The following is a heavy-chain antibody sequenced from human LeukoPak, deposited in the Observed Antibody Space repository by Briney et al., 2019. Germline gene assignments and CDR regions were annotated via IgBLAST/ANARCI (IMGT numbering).Heavy chain of an antibody. V-gene: IGHV4-59*01. J-gene: IGHJ4*02. CDR1: GGSISSYY. Sequence: SEALSLTCTVSGGSISSYYWSWIRQPPGKGLEWIGYIYYSGSTNYIPSLKSRVTISVDTSKNQFSLKLNSVTAADTAVYYCAGGGDSGGYYYPMFDYWGQGTLVTVSS. D-gene: IGHD3-22*01. CDR2: IYYSGST. CDR3: AGGGDSGGYYYPMFDY.